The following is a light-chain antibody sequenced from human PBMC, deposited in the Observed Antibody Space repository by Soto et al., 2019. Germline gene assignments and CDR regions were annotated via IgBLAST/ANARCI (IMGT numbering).Light chain of an antibody. J-gene: IGKJ3*01. CDR1: QDIRSD. Sequence: DIQMTQSPSSLSASVGDRVTITCRASQDIRSDLGWFQQKPGKAPKRLIYAASTLESGVPSRFSGSRSGTEFTLTISSLQPEDFATYYCQQSYSTPFTFGPGTKVDIK. CDR2: AAS. CDR3: QQSYSTPFT. V-gene: IGKV1-17*01.